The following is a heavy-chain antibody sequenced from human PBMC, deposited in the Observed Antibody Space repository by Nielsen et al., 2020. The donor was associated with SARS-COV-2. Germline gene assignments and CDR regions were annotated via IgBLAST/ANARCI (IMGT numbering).Heavy chain of an antibody. D-gene: IGHD6-19*01. V-gene: IGHV4-34*01. Sequence: SETLSLTCTVSGGSISSYYWSWIRQPPGKGLEWIGEINHSGSTNYNPSLKSRVTISVDTSKNQFSLNLRSVTAADTAVYYCARETSSGWYRYYYYGMDVWGQGTTVTVSS. CDR3: ARETSSGWYRYYYYGMDV. CDR2: INHSGST. J-gene: IGHJ6*02. CDR1: GGSISSYY.